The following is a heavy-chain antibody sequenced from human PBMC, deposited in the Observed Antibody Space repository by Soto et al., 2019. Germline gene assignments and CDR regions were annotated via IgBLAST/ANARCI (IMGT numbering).Heavy chain of an antibody. D-gene: IGHD3-22*01. Sequence: SGGSLRLSCAASGFTFSNAWMSWVRQAPGKGLEWVGRIKSKTDGGTTDYAAPVKGRFTISRDDSKNTLYLQMNSLKTEDTAVYYCTSSSGYYCVYYYGMDVWGQGTTVTVSS. V-gene: IGHV3-15*01. CDR3: TSSSGYYCVYYYGMDV. CDR1: GFTFSNAW. J-gene: IGHJ6*02. CDR2: IKSKTDGGTT.